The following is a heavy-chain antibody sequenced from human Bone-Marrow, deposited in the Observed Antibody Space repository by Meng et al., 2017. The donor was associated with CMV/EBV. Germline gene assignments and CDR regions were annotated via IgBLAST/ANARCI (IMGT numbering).Heavy chain of an antibody. CDR1: GGSVSSVSYY. Sequence: GSLRLSCTVSGGSVSSVSYYWSWLRQPPGKGLEWIGYIYYSGSTNYKPSLKSRVTISVDTSKNQFSLKLSSVTAADTVVYYCARDEVTLIYGMDVWGQGTTVTVSS. V-gene: IGHV4-61*01. CDR3: ARDEVTLIYGMDV. D-gene: IGHD4-23*01. CDR2: IYYSGST. J-gene: IGHJ6*02.